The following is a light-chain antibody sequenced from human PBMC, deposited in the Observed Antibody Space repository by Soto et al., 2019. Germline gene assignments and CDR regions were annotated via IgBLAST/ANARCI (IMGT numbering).Light chain of an antibody. V-gene: IGKV3-20*01. CDR1: QSIGSSH. Sequence: EIVLTQSPGTLSLSPGESATLSCRASQSIGSSHLVWYQQKPGQAPRLLMYGAFNRATGIPDRFSGSGSGTDFTLTISSLVPEYFAVYPCQQYGGFPITFGQGTRLEIK. J-gene: IGKJ5*01. CDR3: QQYGGFPIT. CDR2: GAF.